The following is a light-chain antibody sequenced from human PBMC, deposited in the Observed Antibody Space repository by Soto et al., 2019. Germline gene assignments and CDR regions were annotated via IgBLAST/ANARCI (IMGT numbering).Light chain of an antibody. Sequence: DIQMTQSPSTLSASVGDRVTITCRASQSISSWLAWYQQKPGKAPKLLIYKASNLERGVPSRFSGSGSGTEFTLTISSLQPDDVATYYCQQYNGYSGTFGQGTKVEIQ. CDR3: QQYNGYSGT. V-gene: IGKV1-5*03. CDR1: QSISSW. CDR2: KAS. J-gene: IGKJ1*01.